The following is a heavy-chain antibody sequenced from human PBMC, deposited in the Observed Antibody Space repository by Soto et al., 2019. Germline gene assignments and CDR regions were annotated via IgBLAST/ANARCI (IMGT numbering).Heavy chain of an antibody. CDR1: GGSISSGSSY. D-gene: IGHD3-9*01. V-gene: IGHV4-39*07. CDR3: ARTVLGPDLLADSFVDYYYYMDV. Sequence: SETLSLTCTVSGGSISSGSSYWGWIRQPPGKGLEWVGYIYYRGNTNYNPSLKRRVSFSADSSRGQFSLRLNSVTAADTAVYYCARTVLGPDLLADSFVDYYYYMDVWGQGTTVTVSS. J-gene: IGHJ6*03. CDR2: IYYRGNT.